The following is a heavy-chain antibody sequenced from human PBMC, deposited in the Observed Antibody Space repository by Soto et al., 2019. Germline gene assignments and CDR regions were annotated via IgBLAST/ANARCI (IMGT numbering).Heavy chain of an antibody. CDR2: ISGSGGST. Sequence: EVQLLESGGGLIQPGGSLRLSCAASGFTFRSNAMSWVRQAPGKGLEWVSSISGSGGSTFYADSVKGRVTISRDNSKNTLYLQMNSLRAEDTAVYYSAKDPGGLLDAFDIWGQGTMVTVSS. D-gene: IGHD3-10*01. CDR3: AKDPGGLLDAFDI. V-gene: IGHV3-23*01. CDR1: GFTFRSNA. J-gene: IGHJ3*02.